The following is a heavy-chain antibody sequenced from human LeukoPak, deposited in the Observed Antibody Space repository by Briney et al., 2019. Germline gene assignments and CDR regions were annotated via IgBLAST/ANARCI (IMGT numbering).Heavy chain of an antibody. D-gene: IGHD3-22*01. Sequence: SETLSLTCAVYGESSFGSYYWSWIRQTPGGALEWIGEINHSGYTNYNPSLKSRVTLSIDTSKNQFSLRLNPVTAADTAVYYCSRQVVGNDYWGQGTLVTVSS. CDR2: INHSGYT. CDR1: GESSFGSYY. CDR3: SRQVVGNDY. J-gene: IGHJ4*02. V-gene: IGHV4-34*01.